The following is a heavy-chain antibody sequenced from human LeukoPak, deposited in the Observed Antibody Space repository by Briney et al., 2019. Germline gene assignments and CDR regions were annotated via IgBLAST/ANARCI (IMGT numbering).Heavy chain of an antibody. CDR3: ARALNYDILTGYCDY. D-gene: IGHD3-9*01. J-gene: IGHJ4*02. V-gene: IGHV4-39*07. Sequence: SETLSLTCTVSGGSISSSSYYWGWIRQPPGKGLEWIGSIYYSGRTYYNPSLKSRVTISVDTSKNQFSLKLRSVTAEDTAVYYCARALNYDILTGYCDYWGQGTLVTVSS. CDR2: IYYSGRT. CDR1: GGSISSSSYY.